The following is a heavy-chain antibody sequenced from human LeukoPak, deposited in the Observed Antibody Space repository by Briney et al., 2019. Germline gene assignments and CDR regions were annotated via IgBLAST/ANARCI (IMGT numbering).Heavy chain of an antibody. J-gene: IGHJ5*02. CDR2: ISGSGGST. Sequence: GGSLRLSCAASGFTFSSYAMSWVRQAPGKGLEWVSAISGSGGSTYYADSVKGRFTISRDNAKNSLYLQMNSLRAEDTAVYYCARAGPPAFDPWGQGTLVTVSS. CDR1: GFTFSSYA. V-gene: IGHV3-23*01. CDR3: ARAGPPAFDP.